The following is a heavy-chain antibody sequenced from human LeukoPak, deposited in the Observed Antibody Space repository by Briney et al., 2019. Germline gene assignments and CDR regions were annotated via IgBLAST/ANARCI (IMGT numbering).Heavy chain of an antibody. CDR1: GGSNNSDDYY. J-gene: IGHJ4*02. Sequence: SQTLSLTCTVSGGSNNSDDYYRPGIRQPPGKGLVWIGYIHYTGSPHHNPSLKSRLTISIDTSKNLFSLKLTSVTAADTAVYFCARVVPIISRGVITHGPHFDYWGQGTLVTVSS. CDR2: IHYTGSP. V-gene: IGHV4-30-4*01. CDR3: ARVVPIISRGVITHGPHFDY. D-gene: IGHD3-10*01.